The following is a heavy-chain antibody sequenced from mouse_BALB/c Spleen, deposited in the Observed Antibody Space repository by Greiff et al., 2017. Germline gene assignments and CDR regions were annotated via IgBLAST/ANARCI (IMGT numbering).Heavy chain of an antibody. CDR3: AKHGTAYYYAMDY. CDR1: GFSLTDYG. Sequence: VKLVESGPGLVAPSQSLSITCTVSGFSLTDYGVSWIRQPPGKGLEWLGVIWGGGSTYYNSALKSRLSISKDNSKSQVFLKMNSLQTDDTAMYYCAKHGTAYYYAMDYWGQGTSVTVSS. J-gene: IGHJ4*01. CDR2: IWGGGST. V-gene: IGHV2-6-5*01.